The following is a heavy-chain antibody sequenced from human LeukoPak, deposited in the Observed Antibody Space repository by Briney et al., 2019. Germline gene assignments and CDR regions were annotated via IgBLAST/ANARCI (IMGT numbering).Heavy chain of an antibody. CDR2: IIPIFGTA. V-gene: IGHV1-69*06. CDR1: GDTFSNYA. CDR3: ASLSRPSYYYYYMDV. D-gene: IGHD6-6*01. Sequence: GASVKVSCKASGDTFSNYAISWVRQAPGQGLEWMGGIIPIFGTANYAQKFQGRVTITADKSTSTAYMELSSLKSEDTAVYYCASLSRPSYYYYYMDVWGKGTTVTVSS. J-gene: IGHJ6*03.